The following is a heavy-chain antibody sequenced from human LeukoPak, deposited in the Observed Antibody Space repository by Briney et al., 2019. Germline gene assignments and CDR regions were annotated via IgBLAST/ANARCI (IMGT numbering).Heavy chain of an antibody. CDR2: INPNSGGT. CDR1: GYTFTGYY. CDR3: ATGIYGISAAGDYYFNY. D-gene: IGHD6-13*01. V-gene: IGHV1-2*02. Sequence: RASVKVSCKASGYTFTGYYMHWVRQAPGQGLEWMGWINPNSGGTNYAQKFQGRVTMTRDTSISTAYMELSRLRSDDTAMYYCATGIYGISAAGDYYFNYWGQGTLVTVSS. J-gene: IGHJ4*02.